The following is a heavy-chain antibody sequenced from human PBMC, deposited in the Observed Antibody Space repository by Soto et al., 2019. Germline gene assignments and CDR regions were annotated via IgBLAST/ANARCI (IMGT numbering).Heavy chain of an antibody. CDR1: GYSFTTYG. CDR3: VRDTYYYHSSGPAPFEY. Sequence: ASVKVYCKTSGYSFTTYGLSWVRQAPGRVLEWVGWVSGYNGNTNYAQKFQGTVILTTDTPTTTGYMEIKSLSSDDTAVYYCVRDTYYYHSSGPAPFEYWGQGTQVTVSS. J-gene: IGHJ4*02. CDR2: VSGYNGNT. D-gene: IGHD3-22*01. V-gene: IGHV1-18*01.